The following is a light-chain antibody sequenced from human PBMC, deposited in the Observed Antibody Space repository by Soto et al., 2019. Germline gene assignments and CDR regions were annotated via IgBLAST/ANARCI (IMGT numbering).Light chain of an antibody. J-gene: IGKJ4*01. CDR2: DGS. CDR3: QQRSASPLT. V-gene: IGKV3-11*01. CDR1: QSIGDY. Sequence: IALTQSPATLSLSPGEGATLSCRASQSIGDYVAWFQKKPGQSPRLLIYDGSNWAVGIPARCSGSASATDSTLTISSLEPEDFAVYYWQQRSASPLTFGGGTRVEI.